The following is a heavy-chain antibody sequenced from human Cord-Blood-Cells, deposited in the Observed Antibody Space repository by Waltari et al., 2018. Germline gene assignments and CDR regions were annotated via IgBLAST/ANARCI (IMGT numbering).Heavy chain of an antibody. CDR3: ARGEGAAREFGVVSTRWFDP. J-gene: IGHJ5*02. CDR1: GGSFSGYY. V-gene: IGHV4-34*01. D-gene: IGHD3-3*01. Sequence: QVQLQQWGAGLLKPSETLSLTCAVYGGSFSGYYWSWIRQPPGKGLEWIGELKHSGSANYITSLKSRVTIAVDTAKNQFARRLCSVTAACTGVYWGARGEGAAREFGVVSTRWFDPWGQGTLVTVSS. CDR2: LKHSGSA.